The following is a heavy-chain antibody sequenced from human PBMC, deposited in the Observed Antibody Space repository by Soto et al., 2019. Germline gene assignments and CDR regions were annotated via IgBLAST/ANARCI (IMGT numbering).Heavy chain of an antibody. D-gene: IGHD2-2*01. Sequence: QVPLVQSGAEVKKPGASVKVSCKASGYTFTSYAMHWVRQAPGQRLEWMGWINAGNGNTKYSQKFQGRVTITRDTSASTAYMELSSLRSEDTAVYYCARRYCSSTSCQYYYYGMDVWGQGTTVTVSS. V-gene: IGHV1-3*01. CDR3: ARRYCSSTSCQYYYYGMDV. CDR2: INAGNGNT. CDR1: GYTFTSYA. J-gene: IGHJ6*02.